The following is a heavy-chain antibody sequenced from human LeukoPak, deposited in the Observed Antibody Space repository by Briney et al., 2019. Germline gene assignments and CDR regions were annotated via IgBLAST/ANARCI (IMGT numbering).Heavy chain of an antibody. CDR3: VRDLGDWEQLRGIFYDY. Sequence: ASVKVSCKASGYTFTSYYMHWVRQAPGQGLEWMGIINPSGGSTSYAQKFQGRVTMTRDMSTSTDYMELSSLRSEDTAVYYCVRDLGDWEQLRGIFYDYWGQGTLVTVSS. J-gene: IGHJ4*02. D-gene: IGHD5-24*01. CDR2: INPSGGST. CDR1: GYTFTSYY. V-gene: IGHV1-46*01.